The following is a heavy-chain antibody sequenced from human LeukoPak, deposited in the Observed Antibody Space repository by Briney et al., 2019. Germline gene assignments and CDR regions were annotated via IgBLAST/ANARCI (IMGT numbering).Heavy chain of an antibody. CDR1: GYTFTTYD. D-gene: IGHD6-19*01. CDR3: AKVAGSADY. J-gene: IGHJ4*02. Sequence: ASVKVSCKASGYTFTTYDINWVRQATGQGLEWVGWMNPISGNTGYAQKFQGRVTMTRDISVSTAYMELSSLRSEDTAVYYCAKVAGSADYWGQGTLVTVSS. V-gene: IGHV1-8*01. CDR2: MNPISGNT.